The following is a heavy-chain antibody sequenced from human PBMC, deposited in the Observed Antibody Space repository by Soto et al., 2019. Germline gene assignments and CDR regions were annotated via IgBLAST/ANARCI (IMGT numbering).Heavy chain of an antibody. Sequence: VQLVESGGGLVQPGGSLRLSCAASGFTVSNNYMVWVRQAPGKGLEWVSIFYSGGDTFYADSVKGRFSLSRDYLKNTRYLQMNSLRAEDTAVYYCARDSRYYDPPSGDYYYYMDVWGKGTTVTVSS. V-gene: IGHV3-66*01. CDR1: GFTVSNNY. D-gene: IGHD3-3*01. J-gene: IGHJ6*03. CDR2: FYSGGDT. CDR3: ARDSRYYDPPSGDYYYYMDV.